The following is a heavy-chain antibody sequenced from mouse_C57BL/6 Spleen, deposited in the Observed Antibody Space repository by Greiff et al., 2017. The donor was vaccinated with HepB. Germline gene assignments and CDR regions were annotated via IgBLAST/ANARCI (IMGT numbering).Heavy chain of an antibody. D-gene: IGHD1-1*01. CDR3: ARERYYGSSGTWFAY. CDR1: GYSITSGYY. J-gene: IGHJ3*01. Sequence: EVQLKESGPGLVKPSQSLSLTCSVTGYSITSGYYWNWIRQFPGNKLEWMGYISYDGSNNYNPSLKNRISITRDTSKNQFFLKLNSVTTEDTATYYCARERYYGSSGTWFAYWGQGTLVTVSA. CDR2: ISYDGSN. V-gene: IGHV3-6*01.